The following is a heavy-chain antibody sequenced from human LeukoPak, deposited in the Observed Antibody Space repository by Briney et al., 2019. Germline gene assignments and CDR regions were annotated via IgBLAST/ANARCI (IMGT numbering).Heavy chain of an antibody. D-gene: IGHD3-22*01. CDR2: INHSGST. J-gene: IGHJ6*04. V-gene: IGHV4-34*01. CDR1: GGSFSGYY. CDR3: ASRSGYYRGAMDV. Sequence: KPSETLSLTCAVYGGSFSGYYWSWIRQPPGKGLEWIGEINHSGSTNYNPSLKSRVTISVDTSKNQFSLKLSSVTAADTAVYYCASRSGYYRGAMDVWGKGTTVTISS.